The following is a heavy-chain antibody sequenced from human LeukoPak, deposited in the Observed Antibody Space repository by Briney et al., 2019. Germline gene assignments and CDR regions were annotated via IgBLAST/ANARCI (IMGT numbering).Heavy chain of an antibody. CDR1: DGSIINYY. V-gene: IGHV4-4*07. CDR3: ARGPGLRHPIDAFDI. Sequence: SETLSLTCSVSDGSIINYYWSWIRQSAGRGLEWVGRISTSGNTNYSPSLKSRVAMSVDTSKNQFSLKLTSVTAADTAVYFCARGPGLRHPIDAFDIWGQGTMVAVSS. D-gene: IGHD3-10*01. J-gene: IGHJ3*02. CDR2: ISTSGNT.